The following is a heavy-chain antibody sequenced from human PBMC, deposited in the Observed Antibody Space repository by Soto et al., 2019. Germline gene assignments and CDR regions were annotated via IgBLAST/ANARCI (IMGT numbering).Heavy chain of an antibody. CDR2: IKPDGSDK. CDR3: ARLYGSVSTFDY. D-gene: IGHD6-25*01. Sequence: PGGSLRLSFGTSGFIFSSHWMTWVRQAPGKGLEWVADIKPDGSDKHYVDSVKGRFTISRDNAEHSLYLQMSSLRAEDTAVYYCARLYGSVSTFDYWGQGTLVTVSS. J-gene: IGHJ4*02. CDR1: GFIFSSHW. V-gene: IGHV3-7*01.